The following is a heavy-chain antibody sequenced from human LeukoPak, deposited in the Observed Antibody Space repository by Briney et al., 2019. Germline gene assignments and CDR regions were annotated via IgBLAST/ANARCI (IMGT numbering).Heavy chain of an antibody. D-gene: IGHD5-24*01. CDR1: GFTFSNYR. J-gene: IGHJ4*02. CDR2: ISTSSSTI. CDR3: AREGIDGYNYFDY. Sequence: PGESLRLSCAASGFTFSNYRMKWVRQAPGKGLGWISYISTSSSTIYYAVSMKGRFSISRDNAKNSLYLQMNSLRDEDTAVYYCAREGIDGYNYFDYWGQGTLVTVSS. V-gene: IGHV3-48*02.